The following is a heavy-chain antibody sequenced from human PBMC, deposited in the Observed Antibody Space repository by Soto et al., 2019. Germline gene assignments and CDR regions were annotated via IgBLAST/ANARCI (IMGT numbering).Heavy chain of an antibody. D-gene: IGHD4-17*01. Sequence: EVQLVESGGGLVKPGGSLRLSCAASGFTFSSYSMNWVRQAPGKGLEWVSSISSSSSYIYYADSVKGRFTISRDNAKNSLYLQMNSLGAEDTAVYYCARVGYGDYALDYWGQGTLVTVSS. CDR1: GFTFSSYS. V-gene: IGHV3-21*01. CDR3: ARVGYGDYALDY. J-gene: IGHJ4*02. CDR2: ISSSSSYI.